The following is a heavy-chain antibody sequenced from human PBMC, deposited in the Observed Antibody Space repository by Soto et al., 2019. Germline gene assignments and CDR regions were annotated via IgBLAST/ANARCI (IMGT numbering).Heavy chain of an antibody. D-gene: IGHD4-17*01. J-gene: IGHJ4*02. Sequence: QVQLQESGPGLVKPSETLSLTCTVSGGSISSYYWSWIRQPPGKGLEWIGYIYYSGSTNYNPSLKSRVTSSVDTSNNQFALKLTSVPAADTAAYYCARRYGASFAYWGQVTLVTVSS. V-gene: IGHV4-59*01. CDR1: GGSISSYY. CDR2: IYYSGST. CDR3: ARRYGASFAY.